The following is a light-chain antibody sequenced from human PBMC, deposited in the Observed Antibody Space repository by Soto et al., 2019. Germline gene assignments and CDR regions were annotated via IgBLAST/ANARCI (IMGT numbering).Light chain of an antibody. CDR2: AAS. Sequence: GDRVTITCRASQSISSYLNWYQQKPGKAPKLLIYAASSLQSGVPSRFSGRGSGTEFTLTISSLQPEDFATYFCQQSYSTPFFGQGTKLEIK. CDR1: QSISSY. J-gene: IGKJ2*01. CDR3: QQSYSTPF. V-gene: IGKV1-39*01.